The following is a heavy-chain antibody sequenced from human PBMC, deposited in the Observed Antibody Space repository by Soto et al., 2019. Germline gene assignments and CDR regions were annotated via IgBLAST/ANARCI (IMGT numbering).Heavy chain of an antibody. CDR3: ARDTIPDY. V-gene: IGHV4-30-4*01. J-gene: IGHJ4*02. Sequence: QVQLQESGPGLVKPSQTLSLTCTVSGGSISSGDYYWSWIRHPPGKGLEWIGYIYYSGSTFYNPPLKRPATISVNTSKNQFSLKLSSVTAADPAVYYCARDTIPDYWGQGTLVTVSS. CDR1: GGSISSGDYY. CDR2: IYYSGST. D-gene: IGHD3-9*01.